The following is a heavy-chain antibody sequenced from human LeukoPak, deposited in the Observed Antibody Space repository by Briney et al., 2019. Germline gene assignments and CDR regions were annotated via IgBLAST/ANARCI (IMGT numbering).Heavy chain of an antibody. CDR1: GYTFTSYY. Sequence: ASVKVSCKASGYTFTSYYMHWVRQAPGQGLEWMGIINPSGGSTSYAQKFQGRVTMTRDTSTSTVYMELSSLRSEDTAVYYCARGPRGHGRITIFGVAEYYFDCWGQGTLVTVSS. V-gene: IGHV1-46*01. D-gene: IGHD3-3*01. CDR3: ARGPRGHGRITIFGVAEYYFDC. CDR2: INPSGGST. J-gene: IGHJ4*02.